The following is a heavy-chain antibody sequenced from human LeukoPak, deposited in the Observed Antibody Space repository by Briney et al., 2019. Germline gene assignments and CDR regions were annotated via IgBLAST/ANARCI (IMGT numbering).Heavy chain of an antibody. CDR3: ARDRSGIAAD. CDR1: GVSISSGDYY. J-gene: IGHJ4*02. V-gene: IGHV4-30-4*01. D-gene: IGHD6-25*01. CDR2: IYYSGST. Sequence: SQTLSLTCTVSGVSISSGDYYWGWIRQPPGKGLEWIGYIYYSGSTYYNPSLKSRVTMSVDTSKNQFSLKLSSVTAADTAVFYCARDRSGIAADWGQGILVTVSS.